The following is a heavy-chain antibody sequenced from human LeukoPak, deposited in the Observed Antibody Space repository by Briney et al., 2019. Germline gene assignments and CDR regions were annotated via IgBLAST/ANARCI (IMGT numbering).Heavy chain of an antibody. D-gene: IGHD3-22*01. V-gene: IGHV3-23*01. CDR1: GFTFSSYW. Sequence: GGSLRLSCAASGFTFSSYWMSWVRQAPGKGLEWVSAISGSGGSTYYADSVKGRFTISRDNPKSTLYLQMNSLRAEDTAVYYCAKSPHRYYYDSSGYEKSDYWGQGTLVTVSS. CDR2: ISGSGGST. CDR3: AKSPHRYYYDSSGYEKSDY. J-gene: IGHJ4*02.